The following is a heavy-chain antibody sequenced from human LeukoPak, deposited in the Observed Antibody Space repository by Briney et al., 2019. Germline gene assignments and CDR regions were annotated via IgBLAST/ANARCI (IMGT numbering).Heavy chain of an antibody. D-gene: IGHD3-3*01. J-gene: IGHJ4*02. CDR3: ARAWDFWSGYYSY. CDR1: GGSISSSGYY. V-gene: IGHV4-39*07. CDR2: ICYSGST. Sequence: SETLSLTCTVSGGSISSSGYYWGWIRQPPGKGLEWIGSICYSGSTYYNPSLKSRVTISADTSKNQFSLRLSSVTAADTAVYYCARAWDFWSGYYSYWGQGTLVTVSS.